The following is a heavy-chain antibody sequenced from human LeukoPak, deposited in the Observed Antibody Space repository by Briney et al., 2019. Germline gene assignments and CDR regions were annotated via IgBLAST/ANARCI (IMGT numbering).Heavy chain of an antibody. CDR3: ARDGVQGAPRGGYFDY. CDR2: INWNSGDI. D-gene: IGHD3-10*01. CDR1: GFTFDDYA. V-gene: IGHV3-9*01. J-gene: IGHJ4*02. Sequence: PGRSLRLSCAASGFTFDDYAMHWVRQTPGKGLEWVSGINWNSGDIGYADSVKGRFTISRDNAKNSLYLQLNSLRAEDTAVYYCARDGVQGAPRGGYFDYWGQGILVTVSS.